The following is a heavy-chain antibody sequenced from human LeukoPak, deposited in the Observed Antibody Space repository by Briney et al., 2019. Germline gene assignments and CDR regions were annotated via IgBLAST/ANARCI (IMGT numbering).Heavy chain of an antibody. CDR1: GFPFVSYA. J-gene: IGHJ4*02. CDR2: IFGSGGSA. Sequence: PGGSLLLPCDASGFPFVSYAMYWVRQAPGKGLEWVAGIFGSGGSAHYADSVKGRFTIARDNSKNTVYLQINSLRAEDTAVYYCGKTTTGYSSGQKPAWPVDYWGQGTLVTVSA. D-gene: IGHD6-19*01. CDR3: GKTTTGYSSGQKPAWPVDY. V-gene: IGHV3-23*01.